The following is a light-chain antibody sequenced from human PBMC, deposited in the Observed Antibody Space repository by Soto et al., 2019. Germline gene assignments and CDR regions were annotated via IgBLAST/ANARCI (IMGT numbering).Light chain of an antibody. CDR3: QQRSNWPLT. CDR1: QNIGNY. J-gene: IGKJ4*01. Sequence: EIVLTQSPATLSLSPGKRATLSCRASQNIGNYLTWFQQKPGQAPRLLIYDVSNRATGVPATFSGSGSGTDFTLTISSLEPEDAALYYCQQRSNWPLTFGGGTKVEIK. V-gene: IGKV3-11*01. CDR2: DVS.